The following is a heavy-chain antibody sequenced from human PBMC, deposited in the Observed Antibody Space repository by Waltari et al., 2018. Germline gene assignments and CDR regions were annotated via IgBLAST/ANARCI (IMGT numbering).Heavy chain of an antibody. V-gene: IGHV4-38-2*02. Sequence: QVQLQESGPGLVKPSETLSLTCTVSGYSISSGYYWGWIRQPPGKGLEWIGSIYRSGSTSYNPSLKSQVTKSVDTSRNQFSLKLSAVAAADTAVYYCAKDPSWGDTGFDYWGQGTLVTVSS. J-gene: IGHJ4*02. D-gene: IGHD5-18*01. CDR1: GYSISSGYY. CDR2: IYRSGST. CDR3: AKDPSWGDTGFDY.